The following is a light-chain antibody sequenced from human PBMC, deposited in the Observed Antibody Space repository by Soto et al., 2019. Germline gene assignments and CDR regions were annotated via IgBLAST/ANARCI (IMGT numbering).Light chain of an antibody. J-gene: IGLJ2*01. V-gene: IGLV2-14*03. CDR2: EVS. CDR3: SSFAGSRVLV. CDR1: SSDVGAYKY. Sequence: QSVLTQPASVSGSPGQSITISCTGTSSDVGAYKYVSWYQQHPGKAPKLIIYEVSDRPSGVSNRFSGSKSGNTASLTISGLQAEDEADYYCSSFAGSRVLVLGGGTKLTVL.